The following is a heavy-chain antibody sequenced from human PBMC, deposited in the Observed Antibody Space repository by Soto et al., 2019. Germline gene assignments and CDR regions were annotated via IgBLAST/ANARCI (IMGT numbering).Heavy chain of an antibody. CDR3: ARRNTSGFLRYFDN. V-gene: IGHV1-69*06. CDR1: GGTLTNFINYP. CDR2: IVPNIGTE. D-gene: IGHD3-16*01. Sequence: QVQLVQSGAEVMQPGSSVKVSCKPSGGTLTNFINYPINWLRQSPGQGLEWMGGIVPNIGTENYAQKFQGRVTMTADKCAGTVYMELSSLRSDYSAHYYCARRNTSGFLRYFDNWGQGTLVTVSS. J-gene: IGHJ4*02.